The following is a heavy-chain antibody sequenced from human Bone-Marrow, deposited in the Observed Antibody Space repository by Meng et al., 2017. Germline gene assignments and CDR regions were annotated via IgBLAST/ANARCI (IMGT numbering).Heavy chain of an antibody. Sequence: ASVKVSCKASGYTFTSYDINWVRQATGQGLEWMGWMNPNSGNTGYAQKFQGRVTMTRNTSISTAYMELSSLRSEDTAVYYCARGVLLELGKMGWGQATLVTVSS. J-gene: IGHJ4*02. CDR3: ARGVLLELGKMG. CDR1: GYTFTSYD. V-gene: IGHV1-8*01. D-gene: IGHD7-27*01. CDR2: MNPNSGNT.